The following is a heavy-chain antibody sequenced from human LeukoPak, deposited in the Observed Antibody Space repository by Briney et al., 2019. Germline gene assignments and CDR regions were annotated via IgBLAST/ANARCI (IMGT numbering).Heavy chain of an antibody. CDR3: ARVQWELLDYYYYMDV. J-gene: IGHJ6*03. D-gene: IGHD1-26*01. V-gene: IGHV1-18*01. CDR1: GYTFTSYG. Sequence: ASVKVFCKASGYTFTSYGISWVRQAPGQGLEWMGWISAYNGNTNYAQKLQGRVTMTTDTSTSTAYMELRSLRSDDTAVYYCARVQWELLDYYYYMDVWGKGTTVTVSS. CDR2: ISAYNGNT.